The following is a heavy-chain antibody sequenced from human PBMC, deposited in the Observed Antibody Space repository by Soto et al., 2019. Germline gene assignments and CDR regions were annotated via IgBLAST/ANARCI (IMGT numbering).Heavy chain of an antibody. CDR3: AHRYGGNYYRWYFDS. J-gene: IGHJ4*02. CDR2: ISCKDEK. D-gene: IGHD1-26*01. Sequence: HITLKESGPTLEKPTQTLTVTCTFSVFSLSTIGSFVFWIRHSPEKAPKWLALISCKDEKRYNPSLKSKLTITNDTSKNPVVLTMTDLDPVDTATYFCAHRYGGNYYRWYFDSWGQGTLVTVSS. CDR1: VFSLSTIGSF. V-gene: IGHV2-5*01.